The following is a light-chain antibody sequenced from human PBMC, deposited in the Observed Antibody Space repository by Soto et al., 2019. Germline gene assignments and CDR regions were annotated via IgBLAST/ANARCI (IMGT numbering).Light chain of an antibody. CDR1: QSVSRY. CDR3: QQRNSWPLT. CDR2: DST. V-gene: IGKV3-11*01. Sequence: EIVLTQSPATLSLSPGERATLSCRTSQSVSRYLAWYQQKPGQAPRLLIYDSTDRATGLPARFSGSGSGTDFILTINSLEPEDFAVYYCQQRNSWPLTFGGGTKVDIK. J-gene: IGKJ4*01.